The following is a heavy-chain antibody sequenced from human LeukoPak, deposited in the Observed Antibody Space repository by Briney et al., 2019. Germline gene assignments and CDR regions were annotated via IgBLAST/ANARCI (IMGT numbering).Heavy chain of an antibody. CDR1: GGSFSGYY. D-gene: IGHD6-6*01. CDR3: ARGSRLTRPTLYSSSSLVPDYFDY. V-gene: IGHV4-34*01. J-gene: IGHJ4*02. CDR2: CIHIVRT. Sequence: SETLSLTWAVYGGSFSGYYWSWIRQPPGKGMEWIGECIHIVRTNYNPSLKSRVTISLDTPQDQFSLSLASGTAADSAVYYCARGSRLTRPTLYSSSSLVPDYFDYWGQGNLVTVSS.